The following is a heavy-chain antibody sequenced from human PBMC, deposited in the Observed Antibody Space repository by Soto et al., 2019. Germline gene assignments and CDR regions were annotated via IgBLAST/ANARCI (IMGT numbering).Heavy chain of an antibody. CDR1: GFTFSSYG. J-gene: IGHJ4*02. D-gene: IGHD2-21*02. Sequence: PGGSLRISCAASGFTFSSYGMHWVRQAPGKGLEWVAVISYDGSNKYYADSVKGRFTISRDNSKNTLYLQMNSLRAEDTAVYYCAKDRGGNSASSDYWGQGTLVTVSS. CDR2: ISYDGSNK. CDR3: AKDRGGNSASSDY. V-gene: IGHV3-30*18.